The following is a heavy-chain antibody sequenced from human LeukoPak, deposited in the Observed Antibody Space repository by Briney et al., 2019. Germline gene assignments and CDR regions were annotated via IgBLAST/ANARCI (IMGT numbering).Heavy chain of an antibody. D-gene: IGHD5-18*01. Sequence: PGGSLRLSCEASGFTFSKYWMTWVRQAPGKGLEWVANVKQDGSEKYYVDSVKGRFTISRDNAKNSLYLQMISLRAEDTGVYYCARGDTDLGPNFDFWGQGTLDTVSS. CDR1: GFTFSKYW. J-gene: IGHJ4*02. CDR2: VKQDGSEK. V-gene: IGHV3-7*01. CDR3: ARGDTDLGPNFDF.